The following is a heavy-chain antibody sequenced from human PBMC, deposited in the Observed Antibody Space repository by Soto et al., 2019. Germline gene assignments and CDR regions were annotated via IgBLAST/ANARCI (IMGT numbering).Heavy chain of an antibody. CDR1: GGSISSGDYY. Sequence: QVQLQESGPGLVKPSQTLSLTCTVSGGSISSGDYYWSWIRQPPGKGLEWIGYIYYSGSTYYNPSLTSRVSISVDTSKNQFYLKLSSVTAADTAVYYCARAEGGGRYNWNGVLDYWGQGTLVTVSS. V-gene: IGHV4-30-4*01. CDR3: ARAEGGGRYNWNGVLDY. D-gene: IGHD1-20*01. J-gene: IGHJ4*02. CDR2: IYYSGST.